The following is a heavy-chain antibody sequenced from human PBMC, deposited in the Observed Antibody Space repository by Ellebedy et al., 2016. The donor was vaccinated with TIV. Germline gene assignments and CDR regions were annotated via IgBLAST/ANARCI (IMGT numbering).Heavy chain of an antibody. CDR1: GGTFSNYV. CDR2: VIPIFGTA. D-gene: IGHD3-10*01. CDR3: ARTEDITMVRGVIIGRRLGMDV. Sequence: ASVKVSXKASGGTFSNYVFNWVRQAPGQGLEWMGGVIPIFGTANYAQKFQGRVTITVDVSTSTAYMELSSLRSEDTAVYFCARTEDITMVRGVIIGRRLGMDVWGQGTTVTVSS. V-gene: IGHV1-69*13. J-gene: IGHJ6*02.